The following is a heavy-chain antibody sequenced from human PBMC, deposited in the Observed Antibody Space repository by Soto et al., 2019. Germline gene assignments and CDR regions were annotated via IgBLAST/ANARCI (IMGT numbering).Heavy chain of an antibody. J-gene: IGHJ3*02. Sequence: PSETLSLTCAVYGGSLSGYYWSWIRQPPGKGLEWIGEINHSGSTNYNPSLKSRVTISVDTSKNQFSLKLSSVTAADTAVYYCARGRSGYNFEDAFDIWGQGTMVTVSS. CDR2: INHSGST. D-gene: IGHD5-12*01. CDR3: ARGRSGYNFEDAFDI. CDR1: GGSLSGYY. V-gene: IGHV4-34*01.